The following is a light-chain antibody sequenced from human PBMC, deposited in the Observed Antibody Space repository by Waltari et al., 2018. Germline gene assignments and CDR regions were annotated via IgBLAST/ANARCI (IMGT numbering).Light chain of an antibody. CDR1: RSNIGSNP. J-gene: IGLJ2*01. CDR2: TNN. CDR3: ATWDDNLKVV. V-gene: IGLV1-44*01. Sequence: QSVLTQPPSASGTPGQRVTISCSGSRSNIGSNPENWYQQLPGPAPKLLIYTNNQRPSGVADRFSGSKSGTSASLAISGLQSEDEADYYCATWDDNLKVVFGGGTKLTVL.